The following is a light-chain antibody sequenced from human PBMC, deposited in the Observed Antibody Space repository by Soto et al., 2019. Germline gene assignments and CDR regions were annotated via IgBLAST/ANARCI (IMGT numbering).Light chain of an antibody. V-gene: IGKV3-20*01. J-gene: IGKJ2*01. CDR1: QSITSNF. Sequence: EIVLTQSPGTLSLSPGERATLSCRASQSITSNFLAWYQQKPGQAPRLLIYGASSRATGIPDRFSGSGSERDFTLTISRLEPEDFAVYFCQQYGRSPLMYTFGQGTKLEIK. CDR2: GAS. CDR3: QQYGRSPLMYT.